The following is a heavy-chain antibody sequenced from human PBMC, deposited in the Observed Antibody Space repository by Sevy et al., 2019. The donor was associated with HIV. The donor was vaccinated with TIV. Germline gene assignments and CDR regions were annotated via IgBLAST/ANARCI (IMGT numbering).Heavy chain of an antibody. Sequence: SETLSLTCTVSGDSIRSSVHFWAWIRQPPGKGLQWLGSIHHRGDSYYNPSLRSRVTISVDTSKNQFSLNLNSMTAAETAVYFGARHCLHYVDSTGYGEAFDIWGQGSLVTVSS. D-gene: IGHD3-22*01. CDR2: IHHRGDS. V-gene: IGHV4-39*01. CDR3: ARHCLHYVDSTGYGEAFDI. J-gene: IGHJ3*02. CDR1: GDSIRSSVHF.